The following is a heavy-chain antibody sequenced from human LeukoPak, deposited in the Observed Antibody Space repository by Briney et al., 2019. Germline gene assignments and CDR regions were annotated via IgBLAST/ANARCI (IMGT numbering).Heavy chain of an antibody. Sequence: SETLSLTCTVSGGSLSSYYWSWIRQPAGKGLEWIGRIYASESTNYNPSLKSRVTMSVDTSKNQFSLKLTSVTAADTAVYYCARASDSCSGGSCYPDAFDIWGQGTMVTVSS. CDR1: GGSLSSYY. CDR2: IYASEST. V-gene: IGHV4-4*07. D-gene: IGHD2-15*01. CDR3: ARASDSCSGGSCYPDAFDI. J-gene: IGHJ3*02.